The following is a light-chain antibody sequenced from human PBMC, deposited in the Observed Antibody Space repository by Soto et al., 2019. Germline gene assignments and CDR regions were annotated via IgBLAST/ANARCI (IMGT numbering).Light chain of an antibody. CDR2: DAS. V-gene: IGKV3-11*01. Sequence: EIVLTQSPSTLSLSPGSRASLSCRASQSVSSYLAWYQQKPGQAPRLLIYDASTRATGIPARFSGSGSGTDFTLTITGLEPEDFAVYYGQQRSDWPSTFGGGTKVEIK. CDR3: QQRSDWPST. CDR1: QSVSSY. J-gene: IGKJ4*01.